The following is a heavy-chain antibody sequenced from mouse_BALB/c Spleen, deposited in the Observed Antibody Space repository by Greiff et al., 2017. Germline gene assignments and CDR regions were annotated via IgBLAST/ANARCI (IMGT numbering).Heavy chain of an antibody. J-gene: IGHJ1*01. CDR1: GYAFSSSW. D-gene: IGHD2-3*01. CDR3: ARGGGYYENWYFDV. Sequence: VQLQQSGPELVKPGASVKISCKASGYAFSSSWMNWVKQRPGQGLEWIGRIYPGDGDTNYNGKFKGKATLTADKSSSTAYMQLSSLTSVDSAVYFCARGGGYYENWYFDVWGAGTTVTVSS. CDR2: IYPGDGDT. V-gene: IGHV1-82*01.